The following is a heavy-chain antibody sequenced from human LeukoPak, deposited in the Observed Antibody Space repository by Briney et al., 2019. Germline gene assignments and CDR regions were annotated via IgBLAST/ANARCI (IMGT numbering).Heavy chain of an antibody. CDR3: ARVWGSSGYSDFDY. CDR1: GYTFTGYY. CDR2: INPNSGGT. Sequence: ASVKVSCKASGYTFTGYYMHWVRQAPGQGLEWMGWINPNSGGTNYAQKFQGRVTMTRDTSISTAYMELSRLRSDDTAVYYCARVWGSSGYSDFDYWGQGTLVTVSS. J-gene: IGHJ4*02. V-gene: IGHV1-2*02. D-gene: IGHD3-22*01.